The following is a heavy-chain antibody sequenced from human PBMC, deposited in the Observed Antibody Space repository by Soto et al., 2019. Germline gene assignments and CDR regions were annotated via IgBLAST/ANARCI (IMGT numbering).Heavy chain of an antibody. CDR1: GGSISSGGYS. Sequence: SETLSLTCAVSGGSISSGGYSWSWIRQPPGKGLEWIGYIYYSGSTNYNPSLKSRATISVDTSKNQFSLKLSSVTAADTAVYYCARVPIVGAYGGLHAFDIWGQGTMVTVS. J-gene: IGHJ3*02. D-gene: IGHD1-26*01. CDR2: IYYSGST. CDR3: ARVPIVGAYGGLHAFDI. V-gene: IGHV4-61*08.